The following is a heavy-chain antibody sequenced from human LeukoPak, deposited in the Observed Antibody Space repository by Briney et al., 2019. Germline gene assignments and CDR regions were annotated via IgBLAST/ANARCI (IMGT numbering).Heavy chain of an antibody. J-gene: IGHJ4*02. CDR3: AKGQYQLLYCFDY. D-gene: IGHD2-2*02. CDR2: ISGSGGST. V-gene: IGHV3-23*01. Sequence: GGSLRLSCAASGFTFSSYAMSWVRQAPGKGLEWVSAISGSGGSTYYADPVKGRFTISRDNSKNTLYLQMNSLRAEDTAVYYCAKGQYQLLYCFDYWGQGTLVTVSS. CDR1: GFTFSSYA.